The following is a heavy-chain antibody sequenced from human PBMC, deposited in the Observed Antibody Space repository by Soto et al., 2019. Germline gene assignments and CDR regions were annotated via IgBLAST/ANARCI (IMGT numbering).Heavy chain of an antibody. CDR3: ARHQRSDRALPFFYY. V-gene: IGHV3-48*03. Sequence: PGRSLRLSCAASGFTFSNYEMNWVRQAPGEGLEWVSYINSDGSTIHYADSVKGRFTVSRDNAKDSLYLQMNSLRAEDTAVYYCARHQRSDRALPFFYYWGQGTLVAVS. J-gene: IGHJ4*02. CDR2: INSDGSTI. D-gene: IGHD3-22*01. CDR1: GFTFSNYE.